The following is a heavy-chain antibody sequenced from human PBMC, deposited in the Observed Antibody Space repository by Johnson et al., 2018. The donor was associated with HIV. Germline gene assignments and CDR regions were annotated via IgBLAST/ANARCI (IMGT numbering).Heavy chain of an antibody. CDR3: TAALRVKGV. V-gene: IGHV3-15*01. Sequence: EQLVESGGGLVKREGSLRLSCAPSGFIFSNAWMSWVRQAPGKGLEWVGRIKSKTDGGTTDYAAPVKGRFTISRDDSKNTLYLQMNSLKTEDTAVYYCTAALRVKGVWGQGTVVTVSS. J-gene: IGHJ3*01. D-gene: IGHD2-15*01. CDR2: IKSKTDGGTT. CDR1: GFIFSNAW.